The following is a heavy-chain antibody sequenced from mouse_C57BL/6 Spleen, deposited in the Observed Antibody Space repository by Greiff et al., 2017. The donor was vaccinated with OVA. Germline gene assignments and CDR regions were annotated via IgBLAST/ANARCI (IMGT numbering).Heavy chain of an antibody. CDR2: ISYSGSP. CDR3: ARGDEGFDY. V-gene: IGHV3-1*01. J-gene: IGHJ2*01. CDR1: GYSITSGYD. D-gene: IGHD3-3*01. Sequence: EVHLVESGPGMVKPSQSLSLTCTVTGYSITSGYDWHWIRHFPGNKLEWMGYISYSGSPNYNPSLKSRISITHDTSKNHFFLKLNSVTTEDTATYYCARGDEGFDYWGQGTTLTVSS.